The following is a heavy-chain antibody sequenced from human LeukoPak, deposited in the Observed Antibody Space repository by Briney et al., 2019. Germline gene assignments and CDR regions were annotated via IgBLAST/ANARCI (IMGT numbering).Heavy chain of an antibody. J-gene: IGHJ6*02. V-gene: IGHV3-30*04. Sequence: GGSLSPPGAASGFTFSSYAMHGFGQVPGRGRGGVAVISYDGSNKYYADSVKGRFTISRDNSKNTLYLQMNSLRAEDTAVYYCARVGDYDFWSGRMDVWGQGTTVTVSS. D-gene: IGHD3-3*01. CDR2: ISYDGSNK. CDR1: GFTFSSYA. CDR3: ARVGDYDFWSGRMDV.